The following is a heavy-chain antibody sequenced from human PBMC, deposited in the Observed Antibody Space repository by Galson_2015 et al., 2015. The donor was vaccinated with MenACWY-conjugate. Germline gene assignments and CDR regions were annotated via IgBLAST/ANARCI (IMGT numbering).Heavy chain of an antibody. CDR3: AKGGMPIYGTMGWFDP. CDR2: ISGSGGIT. V-gene: IGHV3-23*01. D-gene: IGHD2-15*01. Sequence: SLRLSCAASGFTFSSYAMSWVRQAPGKGLEWVSGISGSGGITYYADSVKGRFTISRDNSKNTLYLQMDSLRAEDTAVHYCAKGGMPIYGTMGWFDPWGQGTLVTVSS. J-gene: IGHJ5*02. CDR1: GFTFSSYA.